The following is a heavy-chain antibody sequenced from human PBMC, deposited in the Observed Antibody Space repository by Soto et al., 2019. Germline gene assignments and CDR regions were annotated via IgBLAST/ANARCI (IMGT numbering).Heavy chain of an antibody. D-gene: IGHD2-15*01. CDR2: ISSSSSYI. CDR3: ARRPEARIMDV. CDR1: GFTFSSYS. V-gene: IGHV3-21*01. Sequence: GGSLRLSCAASGFTFSSYSMNWVRQAPGKGLEWVSSISSSSSYIYYADSVKGRFTISRDNAKNSLYLQMNSLRAEDTAVYYCARRPEARIMDVWGQGTMVTVSS. J-gene: IGHJ6*02.